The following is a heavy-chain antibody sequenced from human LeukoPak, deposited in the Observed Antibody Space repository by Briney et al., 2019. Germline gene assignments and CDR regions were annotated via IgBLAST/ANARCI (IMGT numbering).Heavy chain of an antibody. J-gene: IGHJ4*02. CDR1: GFTFSSYW. D-gene: IGHD3-22*01. CDR2: IKQDGSEK. Sequence: GGSLRLSCAASGFTFSSYWMSWVRQAPGKGLEWVANIKQDGSEKYYVDSVKGRFTISRDNAKNSLYLQMNSLRAEDTAVYYCASTRGYYYDSSPRAPLDYWGQGTLVTVSS. CDR3: ASTRGYYYDSSPRAPLDY. V-gene: IGHV3-7*01.